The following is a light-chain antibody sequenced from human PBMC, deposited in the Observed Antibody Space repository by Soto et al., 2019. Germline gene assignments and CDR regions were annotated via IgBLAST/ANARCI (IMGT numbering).Light chain of an antibody. Sequence: DFRMTRSPSSVAASVGDTFTITCRASQGLSGWLAWYQQKPVKAPELLSYQTSFLRSGVPSRFRGSGSGADFTLTISSLKTQDFANYYCQQSNSFPTITFGHGTRLEIK. CDR1: QGLSGW. J-gene: IGKJ5*01. V-gene: IGKV1-12*01. CDR2: QTS. CDR3: QQSNSFPTIT.